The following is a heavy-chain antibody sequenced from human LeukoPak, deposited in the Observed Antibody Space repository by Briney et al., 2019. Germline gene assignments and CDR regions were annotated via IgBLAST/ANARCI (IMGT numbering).Heavy chain of an antibody. CDR2: IKQDGSEK. V-gene: IGHV3-7*01. Sequence: GGSLRLSCAASGFTFSTYTMNWVRQAPGKGLEWVANIKQDGSEKYYVDSVKGRFTISRDNAKNSLYLQMNSLRAEDTAVYYCARGDNHFDYWGQGTLVTVSS. J-gene: IGHJ4*02. D-gene: IGHD1-1*01. CDR3: ARGDNHFDY. CDR1: GFTFSTYT.